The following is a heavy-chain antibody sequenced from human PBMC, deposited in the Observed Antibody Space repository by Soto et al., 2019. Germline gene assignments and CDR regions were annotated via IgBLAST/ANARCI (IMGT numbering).Heavy chain of an antibody. Sequence: PGGSLRLACAASGFTFSSYAMSWVRQAPGKGMEWVSAISGSGGSRYYADSVKGRFTISRDNSKNTLYLQMNSLRAEDTAVYYCAKAGGSSSWYENWFDPWGQGTLVTVS. CDR3: AKAGGSSSWYENWFDP. D-gene: IGHD6-13*01. CDR1: GFTFSSYA. J-gene: IGHJ5*02. V-gene: IGHV3-23*01. CDR2: ISGSGGSR.